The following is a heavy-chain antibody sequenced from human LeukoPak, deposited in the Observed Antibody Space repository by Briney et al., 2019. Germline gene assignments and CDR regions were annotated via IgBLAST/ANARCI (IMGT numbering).Heavy chain of an antibody. CDR3: ARDLIGWSLDP. CDR2: VDNDGWAT. CDR1: GFSLSSFE. Sequence: GGSLRLSCAASGFSLSSFEMNWVRQAPGKGLEWIAYVDNDGWATSYYADSVKGRFTITRDDAKSSLYLQMDSLTVEGTAVYYCARDLIGWSLDPWGQGTLVSVSS. D-gene: IGHD2-2*03. V-gene: IGHV3-48*03. J-gene: IGHJ5*02.